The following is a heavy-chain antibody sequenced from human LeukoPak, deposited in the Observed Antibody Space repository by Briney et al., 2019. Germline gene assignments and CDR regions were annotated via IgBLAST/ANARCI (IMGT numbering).Heavy chain of an antibody. Sequence: GASVKVSCKASGYSFTSFGISWVRQAPGQGLEWAGWISAYNGNTRSAQKFQGRVTMTTDTSTSTAYMELRSLRFDDTAVFYCVRDLGVDTSMIFFDFWGQGTLVTVSS. D-gene: IGHD3/OR15-3a*01. J-gene: IGHJ4*02. CDR2: ISAYNGNT. CDR3: VRDLGVDTSMIFFDF. V-gene: IGHV1-18*01. CDR1: GYSFTSFG.